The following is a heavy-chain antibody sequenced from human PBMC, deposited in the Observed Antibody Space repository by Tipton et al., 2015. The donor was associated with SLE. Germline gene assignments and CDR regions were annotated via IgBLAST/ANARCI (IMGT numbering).Heavy chain of an antibody. CDR3: ARLLVAAGTTWFDP. CDR1: GFSISSGYY. J-gene: IGHJ5*02. CDR2: IYRSGST. D-gene: IGHD6-13*01. V-gene: IGHV4-38-2*02. Sequence: TLSLTCTVSGFSISSGYYWGWMRQSPGKGLEWIGSIYRSGSTYYTPSLRSRVTISLDTSMNQFSLDLSSVTAADTAVYYCARLLVAAGTTWFDPWGQGTLVTVSS.